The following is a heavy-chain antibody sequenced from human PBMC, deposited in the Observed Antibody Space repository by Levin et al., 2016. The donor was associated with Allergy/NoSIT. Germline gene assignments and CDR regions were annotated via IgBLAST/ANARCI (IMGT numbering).Heavy chain of an antibody. CDR1: GFVFSDYA. D-gene: IGHD3-22*01. J-gene: IGHJ4*02. CDR2: ISISGGFI. V-gene: IGHV3-21*01. CDR3: ARSQGDYYYDTNGSYDN. Sequence: GESLKISCAASGFVFSDYAIHWVRQAPGKGLEWVSSISISGGFIFYADSVKARFTVSRHNAENSLFLQMNSLRPEDTAVYYCARSQGDYYYDTNGSYDNWGQGTLVTVSS.